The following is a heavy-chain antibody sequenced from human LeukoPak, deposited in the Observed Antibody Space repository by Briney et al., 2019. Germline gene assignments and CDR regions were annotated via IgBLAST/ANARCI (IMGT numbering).Heavy chain of an antibody. CDR1: GFTFSTCA. Sequence: GGPLRLSCAASGFTFSTCAMSWVPQAPGKGLEWVSTITTSGGSTYYADSVKGRFTISRDNSKNTLYLQLNSLRAEDTAIYYCAKVVPAAGIDHWGQGTLVTVSS. J-gene: IGHJ4*02. CDR3: AKVVPAAGIDH. CDR2: ITTSGGST. V-gene: IGHV3-23*01. D-gene: IGHD6-13*01.